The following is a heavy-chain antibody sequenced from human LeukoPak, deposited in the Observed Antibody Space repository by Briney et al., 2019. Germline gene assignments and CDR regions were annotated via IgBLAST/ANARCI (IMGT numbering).Heavy chain of an antibody. V-gene: IGHV3-23*01. J-gene: IGHJ4*02. Sequence: GGSLRLSCAASGFTFSSYAMSWVRQAPGKGLEWVSAISGSGGSTYYADSVKGRFTISRDNSKNTLYLQMNSLRAEDTAVYYCTKGDQLLYSITHWGQGTLVTVSS. CDR3: TKGDQLLYSITH. CDR1: GFTFSSYA. D-gene: IGHD2-2*02. CDR2: ISGSGGST.